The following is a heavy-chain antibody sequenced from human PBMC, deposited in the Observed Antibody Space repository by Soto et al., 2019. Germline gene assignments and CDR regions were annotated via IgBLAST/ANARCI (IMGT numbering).Heavy chain of an antibody. V-gene: IGHV1-18*04. CDR2: VSPYNGNT. CDR1: GYTFLDYG. Sequence: ASVKVSCKTSGYTFLDYGISWVRQAPGLGLEWQGWVSPYNGNTAYAHKVQGRVTMTTDTTTGTAYMELRSLRSDDTAVYYCARDNPRWGATHDDSIYVWGPGATVTVS. D-gene: IGHD4-4*01. J-gene: IGHJ6*02. CDR3: ARDNPRWGATHDDSIYV.